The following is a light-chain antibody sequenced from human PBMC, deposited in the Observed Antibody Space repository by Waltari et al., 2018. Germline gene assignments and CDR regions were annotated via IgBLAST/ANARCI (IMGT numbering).Light chain of an antibody. CDR2: EVT. CDR1: SSAVGNDYF. J-gene: IGLJ1*01. CDR3: CSYARSLIFV. V-gene: IGLV2-23*02. Sequence: QSALTQPASVSGSPGQSITISCTATSSAVGNDYFVSWYPHHPGKAPKLLIYEVTKRPSGVSNRFSGSKSGNTASLTISGLQAEDEADYYCCSYARSLIFVFGTGTKVTVL.